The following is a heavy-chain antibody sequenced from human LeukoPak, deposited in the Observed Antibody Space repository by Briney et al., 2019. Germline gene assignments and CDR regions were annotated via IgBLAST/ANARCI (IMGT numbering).Heavy chain of an antibody. J-gene: IGHJ4*02. CDR1: GVTVGNNY. D-gene: IGHD6-6*01. CDR2: IYSGGSA. V-gene: IGHV3-66*01. CDR3: ARDPPAVAANTYG. Sequence: GGSLRLSCAASGVTVGNNYMNWVRQAPGKGLEWVSLIYSGGSAHYADSVKGRFTISRDNSKNTLYLQMNSLRVDDTAVYYCARDPPAVAANTYGWGQGTLVTVSS.